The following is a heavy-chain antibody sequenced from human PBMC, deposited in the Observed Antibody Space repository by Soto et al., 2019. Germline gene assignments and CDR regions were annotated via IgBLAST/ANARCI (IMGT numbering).Heavy chain of an antibody. CDR3: ARSPKRATRIAARYYYYYYMDV. Sequence: AGGSLRLSCAASGFTFSSYSMNWVRQAPGKGLEWVSSISSSSSYIYYADSVKGRFTISRDNAKNSLYLQMNSLRAEDTAVYYCARSPKRATRIAARYYYYYYMDVWGKGTTVTVSS. J-gene: IGHJ6*03. CDR1: GFTFSSYS. CDR2: ISSSSSYI. D-gene: IGHD6-6*01. V-gene: IGHV3-21*01.